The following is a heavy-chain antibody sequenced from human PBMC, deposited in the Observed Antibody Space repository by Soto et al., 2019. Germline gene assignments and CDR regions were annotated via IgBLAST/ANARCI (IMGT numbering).Heavy chain of an antibody. D-gene: IGHD3-22*01. CDR2: IYYSGST. Sequence: PSETLSLTCTVSGGSVSSGSYYWSWIRQPPGKGLEWIGYIYYSGSTNYNPSLKSRVTISVDTSKNQFSLKLSSVTAADTAVYYCARDHVGSYYDSSGYYYWGQGTLVTVSS. CDR1: GGSVSSGSYY. V-gene: IGHV4-61*01. J-gene: IGHJ4*02. CDR3: ARDHVGSYYDSSGYYY.